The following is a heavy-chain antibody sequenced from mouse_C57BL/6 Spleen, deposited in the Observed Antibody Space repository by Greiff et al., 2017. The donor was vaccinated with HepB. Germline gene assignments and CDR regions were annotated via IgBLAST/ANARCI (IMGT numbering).Heavy chain of an antibody. Sequence: EVQLVESGEGLVKPGGSLKLSCAASGFTFSSYAMSWVRQTPEKRLEWVAYISSGGDYIYYADTVKGRFTISRDNARNTLYLQMSSLKSEDTAMYYCTRGMYYYGSSPYAMDYWGQGTSVTVSS. CDR1: GFTFSSYA. V-gene: IGHV5-9-1*02. D-gene: IGHD1-1*01. J-gene: IGHJ4*01. CDR3: TRGMYYYGSSPYAMDY. CDR2: ISSGGDYI.